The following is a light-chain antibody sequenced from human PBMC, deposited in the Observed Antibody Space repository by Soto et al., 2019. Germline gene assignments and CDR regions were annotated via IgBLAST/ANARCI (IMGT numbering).Light chain of an antibody. CDR1: SSNIGSNA. CDR2: SNN. Sequence: QSVLTQAPSASGTPGQRVTISCSGSSSNIGSNAVNWYKQLPGTAPKLLIDSNNQRPSGVPYRFSGSKSGTSASLAISGLQSEDEADYYCAAWDDSLIGRWVFGGGTKLTVL. V-gene: IGLV1-44*01. CDR3: AAWDDSLIGRWV. J-gene: IGLJ3*02.